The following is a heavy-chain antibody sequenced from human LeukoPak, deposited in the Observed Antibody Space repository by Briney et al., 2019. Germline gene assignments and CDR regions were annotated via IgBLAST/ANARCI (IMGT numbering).Heavy chain of an antibody. D-gene: IGHD2-2*01. Sequence: SETLSLTCTVSGDSMSSNYYYWGWIRQPPRKGLEWIGTVYFTGSPYYNPSLKSRVTISVDTSDTQFSLTLSSVTAADTAVYFCARHVVVPATSYYYYYMDVWSKGTTVTVSS. J-gene: IGHJ6*03. CDR1: GDSMSSNYYY. V-gene: IGHV4-39*01. CDR3: ARHVVVPATSYYYYYMDV. CDR2: VYFTGSP.